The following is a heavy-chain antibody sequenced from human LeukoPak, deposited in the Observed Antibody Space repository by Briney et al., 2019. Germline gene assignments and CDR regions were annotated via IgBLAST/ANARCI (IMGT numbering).Heavy chain of an antibody. J-gene: IGHJ4*02. Sequence: SETLSLTCTVSGGSISSGGYYWSWIRQPPGKGLEWIGYIYHSGSTYYNPSLKSRVTISVDRSKNQFSLKLSSVTAADTAVYYCAGNIAAADAYFDYWGQGTPVTVSS. CDR3: AGNIAAADAYFDY. V-gene: IGHV4-30-2*01. D-gene: IGHD6-13*01. CDR2: IYHSGST. CDR1: GGSISSGGYY.